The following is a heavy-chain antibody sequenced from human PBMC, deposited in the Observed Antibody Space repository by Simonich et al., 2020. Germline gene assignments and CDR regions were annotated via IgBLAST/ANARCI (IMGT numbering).Heavy chain of an antibody. Sequence: EVQLVESGGGLVQPGGSLRLSCAASGFTFSSYWVSWVRQAPGKGLEGVANIKQDGSEKYYVDSVKGRFIISRDNAKNSLYLQMNSLRAEDTAVYYCARDGLGTAYYYYMDVWGKGTTVTVSS. D-gene: IGHD7-27*01. CDR2: IKQDGSEK. J-gene: IGHJ6*03. CDR3: ARDGLGTAYYYYMDV. CDR1: GFTFSSYW. V-gene: IGHV3-7*01.